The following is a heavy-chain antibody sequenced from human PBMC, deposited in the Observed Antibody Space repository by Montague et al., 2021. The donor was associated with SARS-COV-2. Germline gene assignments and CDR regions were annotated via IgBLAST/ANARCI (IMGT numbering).Heavy chain of an antibody. Sequence: PALVKPTQTLTLTCTFSGFSLSTSGVGVGWIRQPPGKALEWLALIYRDDDKRYSPSLKSRLTITKDTSKNQVVLTMTNMDPVDTATYYCAHRIGIAACSNGFRFDPWGQGTLVTVSS. CDR1: GFSLSTSGVG. J-gene: IGHJ5*02. V-gene: IGHV2-5*02. D-gene: IGHD6-13*01. CDR3: AHRIGIAACSNGFRFDP. CDR2: IYRDDDK.